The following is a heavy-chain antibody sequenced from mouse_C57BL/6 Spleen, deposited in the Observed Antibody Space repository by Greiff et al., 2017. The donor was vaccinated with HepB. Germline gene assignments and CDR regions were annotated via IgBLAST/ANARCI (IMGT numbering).Heavy chain of an antibody. CDR1: GYAFSSSW. CDR3: AREGFLFYYGGYFDV. V-gene: IGHV1-82*01. CDR2: IYPGDGDT. D-gene: IGHD1-1*01. Sequence: VQLQQSGPELVKPGASVKISCKASGYAFSSSWMNWVKQRPGKGLEWIGRIYPGDGDTNYNGKFKGKATLTADKSSSTAYMQLSRLTSEDSAVCFCAREGFLFYYGGYFDVWGTGTTVTVSS. J-gene: IGHJ1*03.